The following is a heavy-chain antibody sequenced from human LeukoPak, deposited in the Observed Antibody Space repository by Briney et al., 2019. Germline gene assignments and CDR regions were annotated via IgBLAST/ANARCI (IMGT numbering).Heavy chain of an antibody. J-gene: IGHJ4*02. V-gene: IGHV1-69*13. CDR2: IIPIFGTA. CDR1: GGTFSSYA. CDR3: AREGVVAGYYFDY. Sequence: SVKVSCKASGGTFSSYAISWVRQAPGQGLEWMGGIIPIFGTANYAQKFQGRATITADESTSTAYMELSSLRSEDTAVYYCAREGVVAGYYFDYWGQGTLVTVSS. D-gene: IGHD6-19*01.